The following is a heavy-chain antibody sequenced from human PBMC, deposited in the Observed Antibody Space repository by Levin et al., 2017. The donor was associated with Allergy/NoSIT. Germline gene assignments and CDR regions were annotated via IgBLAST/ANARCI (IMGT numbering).Heavy chain of an antibody. Sequence: ASVKVSCKASGYTFTSYGITWVRHAPGQGLEWMGWINPYNGHTNYAQKLQDRVTMTTDTSTSTAYMELRSLRSDDTAVYYCARGRQDLVGATNRLDYWGQGTLVTVSS. CDR2: INPYNGHT. CDR3: ARGRQDLVGATNRLDY. CDR1: GYTFTSYG. D-gene: IGHD1-26*01. V-gene: IGHV1-18*04. J-gene: IGHJ4*02.